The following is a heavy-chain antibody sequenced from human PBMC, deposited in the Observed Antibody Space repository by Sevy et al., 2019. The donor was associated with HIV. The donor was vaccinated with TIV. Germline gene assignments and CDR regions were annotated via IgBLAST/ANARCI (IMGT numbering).Heavy chain of an antibody. CDR2: ISGSGGST. CDR1: GFTFSSYA. D-gene: IGHD3-22*01. CDR3: AKESAYYDSSGYYTDGGYFDY. V-gene: IGHV3-23*01. J-gene: IGHJ4*02. Sequence: GGSLRLSCAASGFTFSSYAMSWVRQAPGKGLEWVSAISGSGGSTYYADSVKDRLTSSRDNSENTLYLQMNSLRAEDTAVYYGAKESAYYDSSGYYTDGGYFDYWGQGTLVTVSS.